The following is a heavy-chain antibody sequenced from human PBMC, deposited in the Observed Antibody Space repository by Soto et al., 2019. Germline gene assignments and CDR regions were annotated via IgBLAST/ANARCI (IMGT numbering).Heavy chain of an antibody. V-gene: IGHV1-3*01. CDR2: INAGNGNT. CDR3: ARDSYYYGSGSYQPYYYYGMDV. Sequence: QVQLVQSGAEVKKPGASVKVSCKASGYTFTSYAMHWVRQAPGQRLEWMGWINAGNGNTKYSQKLQGRVTITRDKSARTAYMQLSSLRSEDTAVYYCARDSYYYGSGSYQPYYYYGMDVWGQGTTVTVSS. D-gene: IGHD3-10*01. CDR1: GYTFTSYA. J-gene: IGHJ6*02.